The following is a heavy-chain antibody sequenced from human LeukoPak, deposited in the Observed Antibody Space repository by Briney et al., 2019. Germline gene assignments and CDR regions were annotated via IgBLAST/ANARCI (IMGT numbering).Heavy chain of an antibody. CDR1: GGTFSSYA. V-gene: IGHV1-69*13. J-gene: IGHJ4*02. CDR2: IIPMFGIA. CDR3: ARTSHYVDIAATIPYGIYYFDY. D-gene: IGHD5-12*01. Sequence: ASVKVSCKTSGGTFSSYAVSWVRQAPGQGLEWMGGIIPMFGIANYAQKFQGRVTITADESTSTAYMELSSLRSEDTAMYYCARTSHYVDIAATIPYGIYYFDYWGQGTLVTVSS.